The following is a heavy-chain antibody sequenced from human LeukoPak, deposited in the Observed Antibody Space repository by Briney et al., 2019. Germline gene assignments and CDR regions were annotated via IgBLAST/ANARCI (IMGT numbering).Heavy chain of an antibody. J-gene: IGHJ3*02. D-gene: IGHD3-22*01. CDR1: GYTFTGYY. V-gene: IGHV1-2*06. CDR3: ARPITMIVVATPWKDAFDI. Sequence: ASVKVSCKASGYTFTGYYMHWVRQAPGQGLEWMGRINPNSGGTNYAQKFQGRVTMTRDTSISTAYMELSRLRSDATAVYYCARPITMIVVATPWKDAFDIWGQGTMVTVSS. CDR2: INPNSGGT.